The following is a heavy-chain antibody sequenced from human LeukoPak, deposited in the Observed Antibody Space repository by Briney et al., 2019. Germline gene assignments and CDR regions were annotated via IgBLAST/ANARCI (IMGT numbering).Heavy chain of an antibody. V-gene: IGHV1-46*01. Sequence: ASVKVSCKASGYTFTTYYMHWVRQAPGQGLEWMGIINPSGGGTSYAQKFQGRLTMTRDTSTSTVYMELSSLRSEDTAVYYCAREYSSGWFFDYWGQGTLVTVSS. D-gene: IGHD6-19*01. J-gene: IGHJ4*02. CDR2: INPSGGGT. CDR3: AREYSSGWFFDY. CDR1: GYTFTTYY.